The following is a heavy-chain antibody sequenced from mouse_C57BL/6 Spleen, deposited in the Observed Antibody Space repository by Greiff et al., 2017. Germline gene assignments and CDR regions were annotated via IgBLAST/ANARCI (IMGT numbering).Heavy chain of an antibody. CDR2: INPSTGGT. CDR1: GYSFTGYY. D-gene: IGHD1-1*01. CDR3: ARFPRGSRPYYARDY. J-gene: IGHJ4*01. Sequence: VQLKESGPELVKPGASVKISCKASGYSFTGYYMNWVKQSPEKSLEWIGEINPSTGGTTYNQKFKAKAPLTVDESSSTAYMQLKSLTSEDSAVYYCARFPRGSRPYYARDYWGQGTSGT. V-gene: IGHV1-42*01.